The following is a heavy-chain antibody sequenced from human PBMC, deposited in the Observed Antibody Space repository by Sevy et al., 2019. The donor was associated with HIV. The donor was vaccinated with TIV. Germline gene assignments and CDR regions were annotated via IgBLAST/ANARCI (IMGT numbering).Heavy chain of an antibody. CDR3: ARGYDNSGHFDY. D-gene: IGHD3-22*01. CDR1: GYSFTSSY. J-gene: IGHJ4*02. V-gene: IGHV1-46*04. Sequence: ASVNVSCKASGYSFTSSYLHWVRQAPGQGLEWMGIINPGGDSTNYAQKLQGRDTMTRDMATSTVYMELSSLRSEDTAVYYCARGYDNSGHFDYWGQGTLVTVSS. CDR2: INPGGDST.